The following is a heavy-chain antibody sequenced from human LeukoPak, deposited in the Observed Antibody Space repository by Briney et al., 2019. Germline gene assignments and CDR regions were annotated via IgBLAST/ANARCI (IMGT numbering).Heavy chain of an antibody. CDR3: ARCIVVVQAAIEFGGFDP. Sequence: PSETLSLTCTVSGGSISSHYWSWIRQPPGKGLEWIGYIYYSGSTHYNPSLKSRVTISVDTSKNQFCVKLSSVTAADTAVYYCARCIVVVQAAIEFGGFDPWGQGTLVTVSS. D-gene: IGHD2-2*02. CDR1: GGSISSHY. J-gene: IGHJ5*02. CDR2: IYYSGST. V-gene: IGHV4-59*11.